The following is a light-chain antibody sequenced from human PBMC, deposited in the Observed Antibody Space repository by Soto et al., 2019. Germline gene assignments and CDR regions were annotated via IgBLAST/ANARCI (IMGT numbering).Light chain of an antibody. CDR3: QQYGTSEII. J-gene: IGKJ5*01. V-gene: IGKV3-20*01. Sequence: EFVLTQSPGTLSLSPFEIATPAVMASQSLTNSFIAWYQQKPGQAPRLLIYDTSSRASGIPDRFSGSGSGTDFTLTISRLEPEDFAVFYCQQYGTSEIIFGQGTRLEIK. CDR2: DTS. CDR1: QSLTNSF.